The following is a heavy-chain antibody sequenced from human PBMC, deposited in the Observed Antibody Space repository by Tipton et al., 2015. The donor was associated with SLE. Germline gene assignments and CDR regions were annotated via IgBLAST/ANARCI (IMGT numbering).Heavy chain of an antibody. CDR3: ARYADHFDP. V-gene: IGHV1-8*01. CDR2: MNPNSGYT. D-gene: IGHD1-14*01. Sequence: QLVQSGAEVKKPGASVKVSCKASGYTFSNYDIHWVRQATGQGLEWMGWMNPNSGYTAFAQKFQGRVTMTRDTSIRTAYMQLSSLRSEDTAVYYCARYADHFDPWGRGTLVTVSS. J-gene: IGHJ5*02. CDR1: GYTFSNYD.